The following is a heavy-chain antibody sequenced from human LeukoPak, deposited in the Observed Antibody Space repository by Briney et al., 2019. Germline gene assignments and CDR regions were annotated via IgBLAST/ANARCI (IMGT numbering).Heavy chain of an antibody. V-gene: IGHV3-7*01. D-gene: IGHD5-24*01. Sequence: GGSLRLSCAVSGFTFSSHWMSWVRQAPGKGLEWVANIKQDGSEKYYVDSVKGRFTISRDNAKKSLFLQMNSLRAEDTAVYYCARDGEMPTIYFDYWGQGTLVTVSS. J-gene: IGHJ4*02. CDR3: ARDGEMPTIYFDY. CDR2: IKQDGSEK. CDR1: GFTFSSHW.